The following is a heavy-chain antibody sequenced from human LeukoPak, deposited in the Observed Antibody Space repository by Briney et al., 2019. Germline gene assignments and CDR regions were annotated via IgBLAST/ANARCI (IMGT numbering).Heavy chain of an antibody. V-gene: IGHV3-48*04. CDR2: SSSGSSTI. CDR1: GFTFSTYA. Sequence: GGSLRLSCAASGFTFSTYAMNWVRQAPGKGLEWVSYSSSGSSTIYYADSVKGRFTISRDNAKNSLYLQMNSLRAEDTAVYYCARDAGSEGDAFDIWGQGTMVTVSS. CDR3: ARDAGSEGDAFDI. D-gene: IGHD6-13*01. J-gene: IGHJ3*02.